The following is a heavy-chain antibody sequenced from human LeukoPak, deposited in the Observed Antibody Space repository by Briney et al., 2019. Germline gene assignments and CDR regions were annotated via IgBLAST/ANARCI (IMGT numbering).Heavy chain of an antibody. Sequence: PGGTLRLSCVASGFTFTSYGMHWVRQAPGKGLEWVALIRHDGNDKYYAETVKGRFTVSRDNVKNVLYLQMKSLRPEDTALYYCAKDLSSAITSALVLDVWGQGTTVIVSS. J-gene: IGHJ6*02. CDR3: AKDLSSAITSALVLDV. D-gene: IGHD3-22*01. CDR2: IRHDGNDK. V-gene: IGHV3-30*02. CDR1: GFTFTSYG.